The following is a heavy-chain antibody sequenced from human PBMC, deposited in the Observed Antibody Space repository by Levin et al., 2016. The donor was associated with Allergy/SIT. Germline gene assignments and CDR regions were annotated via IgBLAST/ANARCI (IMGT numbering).Heavy chain of an antibody. CDR2: IYNDGAT. CDR1: GFSLSRNW. D-gene: IGHD3-3*01. V-gene: IGHV3-66*02. J-gene: IGHJ4*02. Sequence: GGSLRLSCAASGFSLSRNWMTWVRQAPGKGLECVSVIYNDGATYYGDSVEGRFTISRDNSKNTLYLQMSSLRAEDTAVYYCTRDYPSGYWGWGQGTLVTVSS. CDR3: TRDYPSGYWG.